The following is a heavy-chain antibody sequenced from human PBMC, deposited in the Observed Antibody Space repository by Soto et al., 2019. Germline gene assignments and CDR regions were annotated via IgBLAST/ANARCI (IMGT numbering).Heavy chain of an antibody. CDR2: IYHSGST. V-gene: IGHV4-31*03. Sequence: SETLSLTCTVSGGSISSGGYYWSWIRQHPGKGLEWIGYIYHSGSTYYNPSLKSRVTISVDTSKNQFSLKLSSVTAADTAVYYCARGTAYYDFWSGFPNTGYGMDVWGQGTTVTVSS. CDR3: ARGTAYYDFWSGFPNTGYGMDV. CDR1: GGSISSGGYY. J-gene: IGHJ6*02. D-gene: IGHD3-3*01.